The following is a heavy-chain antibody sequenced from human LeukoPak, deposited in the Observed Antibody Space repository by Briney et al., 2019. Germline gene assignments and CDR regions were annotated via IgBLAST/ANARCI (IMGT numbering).Heavy chain of an antibody. CDR3: ARAPEDYHFWFDP. CDR1: GGSISSSSYY. V-gene: IGHV4-39*01. D-gene: IGHD4/OR15-4a*01. J-gene: IGHJ5*02. Sequence: PSETLSLTCTVSGGSISSSSYYWGWIRQPPGKGLEWIGSIYYSGSTYYNPSLKSRVTISVDTSKNQFSLKLSSVTAADTAVYYCARAPEDYHFWFDPRGQGTLVTVSS. CDR2: IYYSGST.